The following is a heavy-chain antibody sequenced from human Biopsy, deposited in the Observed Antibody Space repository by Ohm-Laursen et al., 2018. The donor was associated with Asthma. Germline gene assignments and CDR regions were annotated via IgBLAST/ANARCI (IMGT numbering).Heavy chain of an antibody. J-gene: IGHJ4*02. D-gene: IGHD2-21*01. V-gene: IGHV3-64D*08. CDR1: GFTFSRYR. Sequence: SLRLSCTASGFTFSRYRMHWVRQAPGRGPEYVSFIATDGSNKFYADSVKGRFTVSRDNSKHTLYLHMTGLRADDTGVYYCVKDHSAGYYYFDDWGQGAQVTVSS. CDR2: IATDGSNK. CDR3: VKDHSAGYYYFDD.